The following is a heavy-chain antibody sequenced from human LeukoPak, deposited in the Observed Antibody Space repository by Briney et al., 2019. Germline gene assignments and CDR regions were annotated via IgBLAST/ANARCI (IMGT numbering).Heavy chain of an antibody. J-gene: IGHJ4*02. CDR3: AKVERGGLRGDSHY. CDR1: GFTFSSYA. D-gene: IGHD4-17*01. V-gene: IGHV3-23*01. Sequence: PGGSLRLSCAASGFTFSSYAMSWVRQAPGKGRGGVSAISGSGGSTYYADSVKGRFTISRDNSKNTLYLQMNSLRAEDTAVYYCAKVERGGLRGDSHYWGQGTLVTVSS. CDR2: ISGSGGST.